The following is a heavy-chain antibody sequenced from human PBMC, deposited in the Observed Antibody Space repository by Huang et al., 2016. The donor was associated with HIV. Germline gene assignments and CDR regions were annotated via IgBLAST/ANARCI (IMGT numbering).Heavy chain of an antibody. Sequence: QVRLEQWGAGLLKSSETLSLTCAVYGGSFSDHFWTWIRQSPGKGLEWIGEVNHEGSTNYNTSLKSRVTITADMSKNQFAMKLDSMTGADTGLYFCARPGYGSGWRFDSWGRGTLVTVTS. J-gene: IGHJ4*02. V-gene: IGHV4-34*01. CDR1: GGSFSDHF. CDR3: ARPGYGSGWRFDS. D-gene: IGHD6-19*01. CDR2: VNHEGST.